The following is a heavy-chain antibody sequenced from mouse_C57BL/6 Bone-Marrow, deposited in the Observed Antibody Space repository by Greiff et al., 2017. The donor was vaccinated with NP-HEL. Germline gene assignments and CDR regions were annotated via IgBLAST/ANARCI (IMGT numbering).Heavy chain of an antibody. D-gene: IGHD1-1*01. V-gene: IGHV2-6*03. J-gene: IGHJ3*01. CDR2: IWSDGST. CDR3: ARQGYYGSSPWFAY. Sequence: QVQLQQSGPGLVAPSQSLSITCTVSGFSLTSYGVHWVRQPPGKGLEWLVVIWSDGSTTYNSALKSRLSISKDNSKSQVFLKMNSLQTDDTAMYYGARQGYYGSSPWFAYWGQGTLVTVSA. CDR1: GFSLTSYG.